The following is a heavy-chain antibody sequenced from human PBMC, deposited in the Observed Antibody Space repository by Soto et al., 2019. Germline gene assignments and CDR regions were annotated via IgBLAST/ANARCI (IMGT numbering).Heavy chain of an antibody. CDR1: GGSFSGYY. Sequence: SETLSLTCAVYGGSFSGYYWSWIRQPPGKGLEWIGEINYSGSTNYNPSLKSRVTISVDTSKNQFSLKLSSVTAADTAVYYCARGRSVGYYYGMDVWGQGTTVTVSS. V-gene: IGHV4-34*01. CDR3: ARGRSVGYYYGMDV. J-gene: IGHJ6*02. CDR2: INYSGST.